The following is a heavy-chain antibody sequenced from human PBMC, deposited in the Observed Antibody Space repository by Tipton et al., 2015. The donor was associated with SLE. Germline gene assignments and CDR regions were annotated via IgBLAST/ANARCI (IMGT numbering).Heavy chain of an antibody. CDR3: ARDVESGEWLPFYYFDY. CDR2: ISYDGSNK. V-gene: IGHV3-30-3*01. Sequence: SLRLSCAASGFTFSSFAIHWVRQAPGKGLESVAVISYDGSNKYYADSVKGRFTISRDNSKNTLYLQMNSLRAEDTAVYYCARDVESGEWLPFYYFDYWGQGTLVTVSS. J-gene: IGHJ4*02. D-gene: IGHD5-12*01. CDR1: GFTFSSFA.